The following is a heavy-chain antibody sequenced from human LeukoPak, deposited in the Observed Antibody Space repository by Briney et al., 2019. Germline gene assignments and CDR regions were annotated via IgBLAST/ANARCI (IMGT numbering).Heavy chain of an antibody. CDR3: ARHLSQPRIAARPAGQPVYYMDV. V-gene: IGHV5-51*01. CDR1: GYSFTSYW. Sequence: GESLKISCKGSGYSFTSYWIGWVRQMPGKGLEWMGIIYPGDSDTRYSPSFQGQVTISADKSISTAYLQWSSLKASDTAMYYCARHLSQPRIAARPAGQPVYYMDVWGKGTTVTVSS. J-gene: IGHJ6*03. CDR2: IYPGDSDT. D-gene: IGHD6-6*01.